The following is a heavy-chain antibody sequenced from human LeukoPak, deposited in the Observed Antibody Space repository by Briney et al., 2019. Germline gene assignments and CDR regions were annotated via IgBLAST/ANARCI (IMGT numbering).Heavy chain of an antibody. CDR3: IRNSNGRYWFDP. Sequence: GGSLKLSCAASGFAFSGSFIHWVRQASGKGLEWVGRIKTKANNYATAYAASVQGRFTISRDDSRTTAYLQMNSLKTEDTAVYYCIRNSNGRYWFDPWGQGTLVTVSS. V-gene: IGHV3-73*01. CDR1: GFAFSGSF. D-gene: IGHD2-8*01. J-gene: IGHJ5*02. CDR2: IKTKANNYAT.